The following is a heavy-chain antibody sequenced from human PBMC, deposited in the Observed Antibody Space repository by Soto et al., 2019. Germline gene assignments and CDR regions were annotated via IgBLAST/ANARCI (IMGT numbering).Heavy chain of an antibody. V-gene: IGHV3-21*01. CDR3: ARSEMTTVTEIDY. CDR1: GFTFSSYS. J-gene: IGHJ4*02. D-gene: IGHD4-17*01. CDR2: ISSSSSYI. Sequence: GGSLRLSCAASGFTFSSYSMNWVRQAPGKGLEWVSSISSSSSYIYYADSVKGRFTISRDNAKNSLYLQMNSLRAEDTAVYYCARSEMTTVTEIDYWGQGTLVTVSS.